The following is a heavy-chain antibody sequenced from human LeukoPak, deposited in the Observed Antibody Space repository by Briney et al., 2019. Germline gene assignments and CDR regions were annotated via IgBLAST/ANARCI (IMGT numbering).Heavy chain of an antibody. CDR3: ADRQQGGSGGYWFDP. Sequence: SETLSLTCTVSRGSITTYYWSWIRQTTGKGLQWMGNIYHSGSTTYNPSLKSRVTISVDTSKNQFSLRLTSVTAADTAVYCAADRQQGGSGGYWFDPWGQGTQVTVSS. CDR2: IYHSGST. J-gene: IGHJ5*02. CDR1: RGSITTYY. D-gene: IGHD3-10*01. V-gene: IGHV4-59*01.